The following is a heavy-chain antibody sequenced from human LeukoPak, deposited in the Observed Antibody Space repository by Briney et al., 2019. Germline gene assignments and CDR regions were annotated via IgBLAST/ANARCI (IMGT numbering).Heavy chain of an antibody. Sequence: SETLSLTCTVSGGSISSSSYYWGWVRQPPGTGLEWIGSIYYSGSTYYNPSLKSRVTISVDTSKNQFSLKLSSVTAADTAVYYCARETGYSSSYGMDVWGQGTTVTVSS. V-gene: IGHV4-39*07. CDR1: GGSISSSSYY. D-gene: IGHD6-19*01. CDR3: ARETGYSSSYGMDV. J-gene: IGHJ6*02. CDR2: IYYSGST.